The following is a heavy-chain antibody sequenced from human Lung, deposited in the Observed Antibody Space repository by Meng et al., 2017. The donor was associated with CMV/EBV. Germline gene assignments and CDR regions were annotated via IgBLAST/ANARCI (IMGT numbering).Heavy chain of an antibody. CDR1: GFPFHDYA. CDR3: VKDMNLHLRYYFDY. J-gene: IGHJ4*02. Sequence: SLKISCATSGFPFHDYAMHWVRQAPGKGLEWVSGISWSSTYIAYADSVKGRFTISRDNAKKSLYLQMNSLRAEDTAFYYCVKDMNLHLRYYFDYWGQGTLVTVSS. V-gene: IGHV3-9*01. CDR2: ISWSSTYI. D-gene: IGHD4-17*01.